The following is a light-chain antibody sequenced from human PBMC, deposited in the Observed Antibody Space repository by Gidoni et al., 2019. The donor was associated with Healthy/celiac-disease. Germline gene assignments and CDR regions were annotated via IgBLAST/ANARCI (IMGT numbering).Light chain of an antibody. CDR2: GAS. CDR1: QSVSSSY. V-gene: IGKV3-20*01. Sequence: EIVLTQSPGTLSLSPGDRATLSCRASQSVSSSYLAWYQQKPGQAPRLLIYGASSRATGIPDRFSGSGSGTDFTLTISRREPEDFAVYYCQQYGSSRGTFGQXTKVEIK. CDR3: QQYGSSRGT. J-gene: IGKJ1*01.